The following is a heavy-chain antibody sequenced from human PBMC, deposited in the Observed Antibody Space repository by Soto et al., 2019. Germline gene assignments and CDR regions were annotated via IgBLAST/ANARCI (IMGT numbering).Heavy chain of an antibody. D-gene: IGHD6-6*01. CDR3: ARGRTARNWFDP. V-gene: IGHV4-61*01. Sequence: SETLSLTCTVSGGSVSSGSYYWSWIRQPPGKGLEWIGYIYYSGSTNYNPSLKSRVTISVDTSKNQFSLKLSSVTAADTAVYYCARGRTARNWFDPWGQGTLVTVSS. CDR2: IYYSGST. J-gene: IGHJ5*02. CDR1: GGSVSSGSYY.